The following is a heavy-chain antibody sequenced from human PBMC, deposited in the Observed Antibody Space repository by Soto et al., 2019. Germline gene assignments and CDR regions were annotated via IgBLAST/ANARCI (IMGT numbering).Heavy chain of an antibody. CDR3: ARKRDYLGGDFDY. CDR2: ISYDGSNK. CDR1: GFTFSNYG. Sequence: GGSLRLSCTASGFTFSNYGMRWVRQAPGKGLKWVAVISYDGSNKYYADSVKGRFTISRDNSKNTLYLQMNSLRAEDTAVYYCARKRDYLGGDFDYWGQGTLVTVSS. J-gene: IGHJ4*02. D-gene: IGHD3-16*01. V-gene: IGHV3-30-3*01.